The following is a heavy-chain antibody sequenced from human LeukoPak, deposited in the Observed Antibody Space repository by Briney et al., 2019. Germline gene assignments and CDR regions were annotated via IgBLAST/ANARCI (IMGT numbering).Heavy chain of an antibody. V-gene: IGHV4-30-2*01. CDR1: GGSISSGGYY. CDR2: IYHSGST. CDR3: ARGSIAACLS. Sequence: PSETLSLTCTVSGGSISSGGYYWSWVRQPPGKGLEWIGYIYHSGSTYYNPSLKSRVTISVDRSKNQFSLKLSSVTAADTAVYYCARGSIAACLSWGQGTLVTVSS. J-gene: IGHJ5*02. D-gene: IGHD6-6*01.